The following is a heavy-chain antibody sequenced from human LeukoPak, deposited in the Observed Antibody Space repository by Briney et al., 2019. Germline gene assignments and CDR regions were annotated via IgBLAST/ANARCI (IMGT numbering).Heavy chain of an antibody. CDR2: IYHSGNS. D-gene: IGHD3-10*01. J-gene: IGHJ6*03. V-gene: IGHV4-38-2*02. Sequence: KTSETLSLTCSVSGYSISSGYYWGWIRQPPGKGLEWIGIIYHSGNSYYNPSLKSRVTISVDTSKNQFSLKLSSVTAADTAVYYCAREKGGVDSLTMVRGVMKEDSYYYYYMDVWGKGTTVTISS. CDR3: AREKGGVDSLTMVRGVMKEDSYYYYYMDV. CDR1: GYSISSGYY.